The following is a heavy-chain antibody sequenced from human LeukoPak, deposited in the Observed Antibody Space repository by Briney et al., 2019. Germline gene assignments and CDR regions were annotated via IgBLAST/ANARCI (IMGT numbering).Heavy chain of an antibody. V-gene: IGHV4-38-2*02. J-gene: IGHJ4*02. CDR1: GYSISSGYY. Sequence: KPSETLSLTCTVSGYSISSGYYWSWIRQPPGKGLEWIGEINHSGSTNYNPSLKGRVTISVDTSKSQFSLKLSSVTAADTAVYYCARGYSNYPWDYWGQGTLVTVSS. D-gene: IGHD4-11*01. CDR3: ARGYSNYPWDY. CDR2: INHSGST.